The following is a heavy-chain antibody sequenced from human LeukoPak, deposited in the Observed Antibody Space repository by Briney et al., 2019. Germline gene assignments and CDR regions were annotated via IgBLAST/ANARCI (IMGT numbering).Heavy chain of an antibody. Sequence: APLKVSSTPSGYTVNTDGITSVRQAPGHRLEWMWWISVYNGKTRYEQKLKDKVNMTTDTSKTTAYMELRSLRSDDTAVYYCARAGAVVDNWFDPWGQGTLVTVSS. J-gene: IGHJ5*02. V-gene: IGHV1-18*01. CDR2: ISVYNGKT. CDR1: GYTVNTDG. D-gene: IGHD2-15*01. CDR3: ARAGAVVDNWFDP.